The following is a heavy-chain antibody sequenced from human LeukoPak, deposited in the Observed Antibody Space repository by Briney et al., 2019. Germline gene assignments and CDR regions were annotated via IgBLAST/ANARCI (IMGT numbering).Heavy chain of an antibody. Sequence: SETLSLTCTVSGGSISSHYWSWIRQPPGKGLEWIGYIYYSGSTNYNPSLKSRVTISVDTSKNQFSLKVSSVTAADTAVYYCARTTAGGPFDPWGQGTLVTVSS. CDR1: GGSISSHY. CDR3: ARTTAGGPFDP. V-gene: IGHV4-59*11. CDR2: IYYSGST. D-gene: IGHD4-17*01. J-gene: IGHJ5*02.